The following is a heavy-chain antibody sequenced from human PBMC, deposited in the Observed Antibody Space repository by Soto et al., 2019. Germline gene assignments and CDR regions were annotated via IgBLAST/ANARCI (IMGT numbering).Heavy chain of an antibody. V-gene: IGHV3-7*03. CDR2: IKADGSEK. CDR1: GFTFSKHW. J-gene: IGHJ4*02. D-gene: IGHD2-15*01. Sequence: GGSLRLSCAGSGFTFSKHWMNWVRQAPGKGLEWVANIKADGSEKYYVDSVKGRFSISRDDYTNSVYLQMNRLKTEDTAVYFCACIRAACGYWGPGTLVTVSS. CDR3: ACIRAACGY.